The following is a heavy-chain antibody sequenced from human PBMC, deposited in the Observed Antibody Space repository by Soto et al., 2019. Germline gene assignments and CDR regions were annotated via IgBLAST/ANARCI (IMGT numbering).Heavy chain of an antibody. J-gene: IGHJ3*02. CDR3: AHQGTMELADAFDI. V-gene: IGHV1-8*01. Sequence: ASVKVSCKASGYTFTSYDINWVRQATGQGLEWMGWMNPNSGNTGYAQKFQGRVTMTRNTSISTAYMELSSLRSEDTAVYYCAHQGTMELADAFDIWGQGTMVTVSS. CDR2: MNPNSGNT. D-gene: IGHD3-10*01. CDR1: GYTFTSYD.